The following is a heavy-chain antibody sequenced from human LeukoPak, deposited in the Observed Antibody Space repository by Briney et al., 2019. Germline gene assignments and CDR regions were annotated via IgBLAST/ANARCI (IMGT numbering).Heavy chain of an antibody. V-gene: IGHV3-7*01. Sequence: PGGSLRLSCAASGFIFSSYWMSWVRQAPGKGLEWVANIKQDGSEKYYVDSVKGRFTISRDNAKNSLYLQMNSLRAEDTAVYYCARSEYYGSGSYYTYPDYWGQGTLVTVSS. CDR3: ARSEYYGSGSYYTYPDY. D-gene: IGHD3-10*01. CDR1: GFIFSSYW. CDR2: IKQDGSEK. J-gene: IGHJ4*02.